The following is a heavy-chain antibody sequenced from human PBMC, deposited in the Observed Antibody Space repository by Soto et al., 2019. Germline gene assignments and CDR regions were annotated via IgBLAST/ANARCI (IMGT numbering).Heavy chain of an antibody. V-gene: IGHV3-30*18. CDR2: ISYDGSNK. D-gene: IGHD6-13*01. Sequence: QVQLVESGGGVVQPGRSLRLSCAASGFTFSSYGMHWVRQAPGKGLEWVAVISYDGSNKYYADSVKGRFTISRDNSKNTLYLQMNSRRAEDTAVYYCANTNEVQQLAKGADDYWGQGTLVTVSS. CDR1: GFTFSSYG. J-gene: IGHJ4*02. CDR3: ANTNEVQQLAKGADDY.